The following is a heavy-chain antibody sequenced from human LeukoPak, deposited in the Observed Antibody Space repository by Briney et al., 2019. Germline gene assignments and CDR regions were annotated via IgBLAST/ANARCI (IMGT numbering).Heavy chain of an antibody. D-gene: IGHD3-10*01. CDR1: GGSISSGDYY. CDR3: ARDIAVVRGAPISWFDP. CDR2: IYYSGST. J-gene: IGHJ5*02. Sequence: SETLSLTCTVSGGSISSGDYYWSWIRQPPGKGLEWIGYIYYSGSTHYNPSLKSRVTISVDTSKNQFSPKLSSVTAADTAVYYCARDIAVVRGAPISWFDPWGQGTLVTVSS. V-gene: IGHV4-30-4*01.